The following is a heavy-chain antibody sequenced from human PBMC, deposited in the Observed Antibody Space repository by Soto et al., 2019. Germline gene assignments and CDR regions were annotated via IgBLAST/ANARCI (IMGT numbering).Heavy chain of an antibody. V-gene: IGHV5-10-1*01. J-gene: IGHJ4*02. CDR2: IXPXDXXX. Sequence: GESLKISCKGSGYSFTSYWIIWVRQMPGKGLXWMGXIXPXDXXXNXXXXFQGHVTISADKSISTAYLQWSSLKASDTAMYYCARTLGIAVPFDYWGQGTLVT. CDR1: GYSFTSYW. D-gene: IGHD6-19*01. CDR3: ARTLGIAVPFDY.